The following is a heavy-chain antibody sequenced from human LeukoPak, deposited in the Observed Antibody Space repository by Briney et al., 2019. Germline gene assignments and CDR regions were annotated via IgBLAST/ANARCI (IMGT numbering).Heavy chain of an antibody. J-gene: IGHJ4*02. V-gene: IGHV3-30*02. CDR1: GFTFSSYG. CDR3: AKDGVFPLSYVDY. Sequence: GGSLRLSCAASGFTFSSYGMHWVRQAPGKGLEWVAFIRYDGSNKYYADSVKGRFTISRDNSKNTLYLQMNSRRAEDTAVYYCAKDGVFPLSYVDYWGQGTLVTVSS. D-gene: IGHD2/OR15-2a*01. CDR2: IRYDGSNK.